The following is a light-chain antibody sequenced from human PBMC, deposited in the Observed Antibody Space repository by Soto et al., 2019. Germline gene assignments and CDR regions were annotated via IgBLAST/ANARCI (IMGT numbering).Light chain of an antibody. CDR3: SSYTSSNTYV. J-gene: IGLJ1*01. V-gene: IGLV2-14*03. Sequence: QSVLTQPASGSGSPGQSITISCTGTIREVSGYNFVSWYQQYPGEAPKLMIYDVSNRPSGVSNRFSGSKSGNTASLTISGLQAEDEADYYCSSYTSSNTYVFGTGTKVTVL. CDR2: DVS. CDR1: IREVSGYNF.